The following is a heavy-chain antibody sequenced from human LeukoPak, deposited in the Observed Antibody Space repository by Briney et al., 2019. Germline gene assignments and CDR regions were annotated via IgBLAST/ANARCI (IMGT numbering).Heavy chain of an antibody. D-gene: IGHD3-10*01. CDR3: AKSDGGSGSYYRKYFDF. Sequence: TGRSLRLSCAPSGFTFSNYAMSWVRPAPGKGLEWVSSISANAVGTYYADSVKGRFTISRDNSKNTLYLQMNSLRAEDTAVYYCAKSDGGSGSYYRKYFDFWGQGTLVTVSS. CDR1: GFTFSNYA. J-gene: IGHJ4*02. V-gene: IGHV3-23*01. CDR2: ISANAVGT.